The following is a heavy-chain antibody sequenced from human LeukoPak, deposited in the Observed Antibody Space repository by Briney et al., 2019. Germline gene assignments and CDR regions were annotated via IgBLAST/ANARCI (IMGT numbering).Heavy chain of an antibody. CDR3: VRDSSPYERPSSYYDAFDI. Sequence: GFLRLSCAASGFTFISSWMTWVRQAPGKGLEWVANIKKDGSQTHYLDSVQGRFTISRDNAKNSLYLLMNSLRVEDTAVYYCVRDSSPYERPSSYYDAFDIWGHGTVVTVS. D-gene: IGHD3-22*01. CDR2: IKKDGSQT. V-gene: IGHV3-7*01. J-gene: IGHJ3*02. CDR1: GFTFISSW.